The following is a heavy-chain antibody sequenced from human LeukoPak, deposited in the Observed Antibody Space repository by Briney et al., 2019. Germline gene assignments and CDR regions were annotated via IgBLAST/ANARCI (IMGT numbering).Heavy chain of an antibody. CDR3: ARSSESYDRSGYYSYYFDY. V-gene: IGHV4-59*11. J-gene: IGHJ4*02. Sequence: SETLSLTCTVSGGSISSHNWTWIRQPPGKGLEWIGYIDDSENSKYNPSLKSRVTISIDTSKNQFSLKLNSVTAADTAVYYCARSSESYDRSGYYSYYFDYWGQGTLVTVSS. CDR1: GGSISSHN. CDR2: IDDSENS. D-gene: IGHD3-22*01.